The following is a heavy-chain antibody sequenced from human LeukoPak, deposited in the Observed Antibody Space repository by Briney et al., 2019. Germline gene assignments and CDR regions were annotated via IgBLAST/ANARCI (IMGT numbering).Heavy chain of an antibody. CDR1: GFTLSNHW. CDR2: INGDGSET. CDR3: TREEGSTDH. D-gene: IGHD5/OR15-5a*01. J-gene: IGHJ4*02. Sequence: HPGGPLRLSCAASGFTLSNHWKHWVRQAPGKGLVWVSHINGDGSETNYADSVRGRFTISRDNAKNTLYLQMNSLRVDDTAVYYCTREEGSTDHWGQGTLVTVSS. V-gene: IGHV3-74*01.